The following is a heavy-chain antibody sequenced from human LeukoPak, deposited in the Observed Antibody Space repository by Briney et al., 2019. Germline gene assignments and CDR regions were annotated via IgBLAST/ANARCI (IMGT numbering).Heavy chain of an antibody. D-gene: IGHD2-15*01. V-gene: IGHV1-2*02. CDR3: GRRRIDCSDTGCYVDY. J-gene: IGHJ4*02. CDR1: GYTFTGYY. Sequence: ASVKVSCKASGYTFTGYYIHWMRQAPGQGLEWMGWMNPNRGDTSYAQRFQGRVTMTRDTPINTAYMELSGLTSDDTAVYYCGRRRIDCSDTGCYVDYWGQGTLVTVSS. CDR2: MNPNRGDT.